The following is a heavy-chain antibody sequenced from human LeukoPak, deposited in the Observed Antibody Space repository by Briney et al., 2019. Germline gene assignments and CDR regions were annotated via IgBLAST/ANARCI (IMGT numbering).Heavy chain of an antibody. CDR1: GYTFTGYY. Sequence: GASVEVSCKASGYTFTGYYMHWVRQAPGQGLEWMGRINPNSGGTNYAQKFQGRVTMTRDTSISTAYMELSRLRSDDTAVYYCARGDVRTHAFDIWGQGTMVTVSS. J-gene: IGHJ3*02. CDR3: ARGDVRTHAFDI. CDR2: INPNSGGT. D-gene: IGHD2-21*02. V-gene: IGHV1-2*06.